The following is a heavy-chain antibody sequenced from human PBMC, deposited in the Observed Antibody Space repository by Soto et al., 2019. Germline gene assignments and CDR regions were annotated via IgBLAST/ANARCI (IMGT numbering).Heavy chain of an antibody. CDR3: ARGGYLRFDY. CDR2: IYHNGKS. Sequence: QVQIQQWGAGLLKPSETLSLTCAVYGGSFSGYAWSWIRQPPGRGLEWIGEIYHNGKSDYNPSLKSRVIISVDTSKNQFSLRLTSVIAADTAVYFCARGGYLRFDYWGQGALVTVSS. J-gene: IGHJ4*02. CDR1: GGSFSGYA. V-gene: IGHV4-34*01. D-gene: IGHD3-22*01.